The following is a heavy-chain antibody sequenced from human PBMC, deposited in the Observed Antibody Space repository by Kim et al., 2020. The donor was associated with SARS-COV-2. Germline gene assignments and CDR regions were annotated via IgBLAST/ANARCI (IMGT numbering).Heavy chain of an antibody. Sequence: GSLRLSCAASGFTFSSYGMHWVRQAPGKGLEWVAVISYDGSNKYYADSVKGRFTISRDNSKNTLYLQMNSLRAEDTAVYYCAKGPWGTSWGQGTLVTVSS. V-gene: IGHV3-30*18. CDR2: ISYDGSNK. CDR1: GFTFSSYG. J-gene: IGHJ4*02. CDR3: AKGPWGTS. D-gene: IGHD7-27*01.